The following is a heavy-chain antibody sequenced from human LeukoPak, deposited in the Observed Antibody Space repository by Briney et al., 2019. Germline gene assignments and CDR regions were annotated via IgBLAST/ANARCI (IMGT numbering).Heavy chain of an antibody. J-gene: IGHJ6*03. D-gene: IGHD6-19*01. Sequence: ASVTVSCTASGYTFTGYYMHWVRQAPGQGLEWMGWINPNSGGTNYAQKFQGRVTMTRDTSISTAYIELSRLRSDDTAGYYCAREGYSSGWYSSRYYYYMDVWGKGTTVTISS. CDR3: AREGYSSGWYSSRYYYYMDV. V-gene: IGHV1-2*02. CDR2: INPNSGGT. CDR1: GYTFTGYY.